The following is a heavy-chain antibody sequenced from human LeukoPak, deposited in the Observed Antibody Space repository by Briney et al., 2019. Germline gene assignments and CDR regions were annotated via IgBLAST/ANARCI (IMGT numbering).Heavy chain of an antibody. CDR3: ASRTGNWFDP. CDR1: GGTFSSYA. J-gene: IGHJ5*02. Sequence: GASVKVSCKASGGTFSSYAISWVRQAPGQGLEWMGGIIPIFGTANYAQKFQGRVTITTDESTSTAYMELSSLRSEDTAVYYCASRTGNWFDPWGQGTLVTVSS. D-gene: IGHD1/OR15-1a*01. CDR2: IIPIFGTA. V-gene: IGHV1-69*05.